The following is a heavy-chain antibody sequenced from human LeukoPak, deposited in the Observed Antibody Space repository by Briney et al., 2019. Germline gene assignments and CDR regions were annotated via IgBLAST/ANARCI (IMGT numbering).Heavy chain of an antibody. D-gene: IGHD1-26*01. V-gene: IGHV3-7*01. CDR3: ARVEMGATTSAFDI. Sequence: GGSLRPSCAASGFTFSSYWMSWVRQAPGKGLEWVANIKQDGSEKYYVDSVKGRFTISRDNAKNSLYLQMNSLRAEDTAVYYCARVEMGATTSAFDIWGQGTMVTVSS. CDR1: GFTFSSYW. CDR2: IKQDGSEK. J-gene: IGHJ3*02.